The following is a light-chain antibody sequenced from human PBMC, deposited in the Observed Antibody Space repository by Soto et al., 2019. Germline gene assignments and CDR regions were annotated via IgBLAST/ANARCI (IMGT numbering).Light chain of an antibody. CDR2: GAS. J-gene: IGKJ2*01. Sequence: EIVLTQSPGTLSLSPGERATLSCRASQSVRSSYLAWYQQKPGQAPRLLIYGASSRATGIPDRFSCSGSGTDFTLTISRLEPEDFAVSYCQQYGSSPNTFGQGTKLEIK. CDR3: QQYGSSPNT. V-gene: IGKV3-20*01. CDR1: QSVRSSY.